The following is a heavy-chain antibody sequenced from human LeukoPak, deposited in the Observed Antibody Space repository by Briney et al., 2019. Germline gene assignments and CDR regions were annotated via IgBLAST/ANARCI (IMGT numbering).Heavy chain of an antibody. Sequence: SPSETLSLTCAVYGGSFSGYYWSWIRQPPGKGLEWIGEINHSGSTNYNPSLKSRVTISVDTSKNQFSLKLSSVTAADTAVYYCARGLYSSSSGWFDPWGQGTLVTVSS. V-gene: IGHV4-34*01. CDR2: INHSGST. J-gene: IGHJ5*02. CDR3: ARGLYSSSSGWFDP. D-gene: IGHD6-6*01. CDR1: GGSFSGYY.